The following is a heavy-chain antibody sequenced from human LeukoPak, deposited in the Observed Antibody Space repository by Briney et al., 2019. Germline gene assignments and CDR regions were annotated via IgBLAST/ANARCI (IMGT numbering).Heavy chain of an antibody. V-gene: IGHV3-48*01. D-gene: IGHD6-19*01. CDR2: ISSSSSTI. J-gene: IGHJ4*02. CDR1: GFTFSSYS. CDR3: ARDVGGKAVAVYFDY. Sequence: GGSLRLSCAASGFTFSSYSMNWVRQAPGKGLEWVSYISSSSSTIYYADSMKGRFTISRDNAKNSLYLQVNSLRAEDTAVYYCARDVGGKAVAVYFDYWGQGTLVTVSS.